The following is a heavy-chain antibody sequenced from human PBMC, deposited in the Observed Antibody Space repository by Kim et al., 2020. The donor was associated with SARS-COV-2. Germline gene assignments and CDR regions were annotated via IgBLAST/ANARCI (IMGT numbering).Heavy chain of an antibody. CDR3: ARLSYYYDSSGYQAGWYFDL. CDR1: GGSISSGGYS. J-gene: IGHJ2*01. Sequence: SETLSLTCAVSGGSISSGGYSWSWIRQPPGKGLEWIGYIYHSGSTYYNPSLKSRVTISVDRSKNQFSLKLSSVTAADTAVYYCARLSYYYDSSGYQAGWYFDLWGRGTLVTVSS. CDR2: IYHSGST. V-gene: IGHV4-30-2*01. D-gene: IGHD3-22*01.